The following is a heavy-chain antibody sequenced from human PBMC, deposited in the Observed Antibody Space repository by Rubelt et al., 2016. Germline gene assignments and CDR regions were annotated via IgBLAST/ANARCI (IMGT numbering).Heavy chain of an antibody. V-gene: IGHV2-5*02. CDR3: AHIHDGHCSSISCYFRDY. CDR2: IYWDADK. CDR1: GFSLSTSGVG. Sequence: QITLKESGPTLVKPTQTLTLTCTFSGFSLSTSGVGVGWIRQPPGKALEWLALIYWDADKRYSPSLKSRLTITKDSSKNQVVLTMTNMDPVDTATYYLAHIHDGHCSSISCYFRDYWGQGTLVTVSS. D-gene: IGHD2-2*01. J-gene: IGHJ4*02.